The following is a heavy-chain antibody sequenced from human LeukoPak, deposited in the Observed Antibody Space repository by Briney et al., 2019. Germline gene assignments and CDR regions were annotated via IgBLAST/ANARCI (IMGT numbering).Heavy chain of an antibody. D-gene: IGHD6-19*01. Sequence: PGGSLRLSCAASGFTFSSYWMTWVRRAPGKGLEWVATIKQDGSERYYVDSVKGRFSISRDNARNSLYLQMNSLRAEDTAVYYCAREYSSDWPTRFDYWGQGTLVTVSS. CDR3: AREYSSDWPTRFDY. CDR2: IKQDGSER. CDR1: GFTFSSYW. J-gene: IGHJ4*02. V-gene: IGHV3-7*01.